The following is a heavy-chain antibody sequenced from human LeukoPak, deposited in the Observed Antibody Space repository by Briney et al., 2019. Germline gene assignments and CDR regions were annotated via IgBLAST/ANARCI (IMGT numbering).Heavy chain of an antibody. CDR3: ARDGAEGDDSAFDV. V-gene: IGHV3-72*01. CDR2: RRSKSKKYTT. D-gene: IGHD3-22*01. J-gene: IGHJ3*01. Sequence: GGSLRLSCAASGFTLSDHLMDWVRQAPGKGPEWIGRRRSKSKKYTTEYAASVKGRFIISGDESRNSMFLQLNSLKTEDTAMYYCARDGAEGDDSAFDVWGQGTMVTVSS. CDR1: GFTLSDHL.